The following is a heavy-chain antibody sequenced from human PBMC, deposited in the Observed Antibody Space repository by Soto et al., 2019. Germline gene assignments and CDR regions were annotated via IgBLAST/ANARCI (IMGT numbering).Heavy chain of an antibody. V-gene: IGHV4-31*03. CDR3: ASSSYQPAHFDY. Sequence: QVQLQESGLGLVKPSQTLSLTCTVSGVSISSGGYYWSWIRQHPGKALEWIGYIYYSGSTYYNPSLKSRITISIDTSKNQFSLKLSSVTAADTAVYYCASSSYQPAHFDYWGQGTLVTVSS. CDR1: GVSISSGGYY. J-gene: IGHJ4*02. CDR2: IYYSGST. D-gene: IGHD2-2*01.